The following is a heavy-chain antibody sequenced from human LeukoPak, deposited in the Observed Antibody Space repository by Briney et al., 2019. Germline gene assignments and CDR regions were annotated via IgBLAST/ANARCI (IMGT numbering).Heavy chain of an antibody. CDR2: INPSGGGT. CDR1: GYTFTNYY. D-gene: IGHD3-22*01. Sequence: ASVTVSCKASGYTFTNYYMHWVRQAPGQGLEWMGLINPSGGGTSYAQKLQGRLTMTRDTSTSTFYLELSSLRSEDTAVYYCARGGEYYSESSGYYSDYWGQGALVTVSS. J-gene: IGHJ4*02. V-gene: IGHV1-46*04. CDR3: ARGGEYYSESSGYYSDY.